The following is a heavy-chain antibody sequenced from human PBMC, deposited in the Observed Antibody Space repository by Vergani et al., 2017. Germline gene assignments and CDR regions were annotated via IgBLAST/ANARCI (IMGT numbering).Heavy chain of an antibody. CDR2: ISFDGTNE. V-gene: IGHV3-30-3*01. CDR3: ARDGEGWLQYDDAFDI. CDR1: GFALNRHA. J-gene: IGHJ3*02. D-gene: IGHD5-24*01. Sequence: QVQLVESGGGVVQPGTSLRLSCVVSGFALNRHAMYWVRQAPGKGLEWVVGISFDGTNEYYPDLVKGRFTISRDIAKNTLYLQMNSLRAEDTAVYYCARDGEGWLQYDDAFDIWGQGTMVTVSS.